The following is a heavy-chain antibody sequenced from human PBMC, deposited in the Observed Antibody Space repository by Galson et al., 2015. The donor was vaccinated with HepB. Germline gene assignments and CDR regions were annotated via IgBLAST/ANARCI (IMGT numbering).Heavy chain of an antibody. Sequence: SLRLSCAASGFTFSSYGMHWVRQAPGKGLEWVAVIWYDGSNKYYADSVKGRFTISRDNSKNTLYLQMNSLRAEDTAVYYCARDNSEYNWNDGGDLDYWGQGTLVTVSS. D-gene: IGHD1-1*01. V-gene: IGHV3-33*01. CDR3: ARDNSEYNWNDGGDLDY. CDR2: IWYDGSNK. CDR1: GFTFSSYG. J-gene: IGHJ4*02.